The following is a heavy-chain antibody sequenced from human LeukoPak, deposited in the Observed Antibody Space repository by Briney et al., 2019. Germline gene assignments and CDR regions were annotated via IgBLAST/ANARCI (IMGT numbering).Heavy chain of an antibody. D-gene: IGHD7-27*01. CDR2: VSGGGDT. Sequence: GGSLRLSCPASGFSFSGFAMSWIRQAPGKGLEWVSSVSGGGDTYFADSVKGRFTISRDNFKNTLDLQLNSLRAEDTAVYYCAKRHDGNGPTGYFDYWGQGILVTASS. V-gene: IGHV3-23*01. CDR3: AKRHDGNGPTGYFDY. J-gene: IGHJ4*02. CDR1: GFSFSGFA.